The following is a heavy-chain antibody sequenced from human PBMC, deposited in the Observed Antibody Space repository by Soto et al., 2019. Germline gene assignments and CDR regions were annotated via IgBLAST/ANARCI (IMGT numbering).Heavy chain of an antibody. J-gene: IGHJ6*02. Sequence: QAHLEQSGTEVKNPGASVKVSCKASGYAFTNYYMHWVRQTPGQGLEWVGVINTIDASTRYTQKIQDRVTLTTDTSTSTDYLELSGLKSDYTAVYYGARKGYTYRNSCLDVWGQGTTVIVSS. CDR1: GYAFTNYY. CDR2: INTIDAST. D-gene: IGHD5-18*01. V-gene: IGHV1-46*01. CDR3: ARKGYTYRNSCLDV.